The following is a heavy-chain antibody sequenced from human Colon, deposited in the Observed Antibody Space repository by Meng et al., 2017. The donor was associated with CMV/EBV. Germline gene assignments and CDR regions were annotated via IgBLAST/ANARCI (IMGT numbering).Heavy chain of an antibody. J-gene: IGHJ6*02. CDR1: SGSFSGYY. D-gene: IGHD5-24*01. CDR2: MRDDGST. Sequence: SETLSLTCGVSSGSFSGYYWAWIRQPAGKGLQWIGEMRDDGSTNYMPSLKSRVSMSIDTSKNQISLKMTSVTAADTAVYYCARTKRDDNYPRTGMDVWGQGTTVTVSS. V-gene: IGHV4-34*01. CDR3: ARTKRDDNYPRTGMDV.